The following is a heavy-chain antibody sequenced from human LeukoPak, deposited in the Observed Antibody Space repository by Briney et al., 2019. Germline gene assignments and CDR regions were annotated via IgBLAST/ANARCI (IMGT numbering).Heavy chain of an antibody. CDR1: GFTFSNYG. Sequence: PPGGSLRLSCAASGFTFSNYGMHWVRQAPGKGLDWVVGMSSDGTKKFYADSVKDRFTISRDNSKNTLYLQMNSLRGEDTAVYYCAKGLYSSSSVIDSWGQGTLVTVSS. CDR3: AKGLYSSSSVIDS. J-gene: IGHJ4*02. CDR2: MSSDGTKK. D-gene: IGHD6-6*01. V-gene: IGHV3-30*18.